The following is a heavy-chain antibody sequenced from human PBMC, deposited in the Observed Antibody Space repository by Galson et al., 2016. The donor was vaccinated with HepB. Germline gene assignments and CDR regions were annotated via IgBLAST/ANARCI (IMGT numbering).Heavy chain of an antibody. Sequence: SVKISCKASGGTSNTYGISWVRQAPGHGLEWMGRIIPILGIANYAQKFPGRVTIIAERSTSTAYMELSSLRSEDTAVYYCARGPPEGGMDVWGLGTTVTVSS. V-gene: IGHV1-69*04. J-gene: IGHJ6*02. CDR2: IIPILGIA. CDR3: ARGPPEGGMDV. CDR1: GGTSNTYG.